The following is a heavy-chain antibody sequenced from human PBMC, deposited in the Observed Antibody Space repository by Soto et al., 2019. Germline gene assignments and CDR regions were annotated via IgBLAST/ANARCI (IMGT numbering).Heavy chain of an antibody. CDR1: GGSISSSSYY. Sequence: PSETLSLTCTFSGGSISSSSYYWGWIRQPPGKGLEWIGYIYYSGSTNYNPSLKSRVTISVDTSKNQFSLKLSSVTAADTAVYYCARVVGGGSYYFDYWGQGTLVTVSS. D-gene: IGHD1-26*01. V-gene: IGHV4-61*05. J-gene: IGHJ4*02. CDR3: ARVVGGGSYYFDY. CDR2: IYYSGST.